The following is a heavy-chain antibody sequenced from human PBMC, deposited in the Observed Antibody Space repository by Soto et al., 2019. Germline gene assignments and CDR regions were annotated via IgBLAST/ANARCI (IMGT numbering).Heavy chain of an antibody. J-gene: IGHJ3*02. CDR3: AIIYSRGSRGAFDI. CDR1: GYSFTSYW. D-gene: IGHD3-10*01. CDR2: IYPGDSDT. V-gene: IGHV5-51*01. Sequence: XDSLNISRKGTGYSFTSYWIGWVRQMPGKGLAWMGIIYPGDSDTRYSPSFQGQVTISADKSISTAYLQWSSLKASDTAMYYCAIIYSRGSRGAFDIWGQGTMVTVSS.